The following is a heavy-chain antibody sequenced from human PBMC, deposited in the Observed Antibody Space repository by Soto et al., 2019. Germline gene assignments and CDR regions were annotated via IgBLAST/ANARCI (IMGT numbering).Heavy chain of an antibody. D-gene: IGHD6-19*01. CDR2: IGTSASIT. CDR1: GFTFSSFA. Sequence: EVQLLESGGNLVQPGGSLRLSCAASGFTFSSFAMSWVRQAPGKGLEWVSVIGTSASITAYADSVRGQFTISRDNSKNTLYLQMNSLRAEDTAVYYCVARGSGWYHWGGQGTLVTVSS. V-gene: IGHV3-23*01. J-gene: IGHJ4*02. CDR3: VARGSGWYHW.